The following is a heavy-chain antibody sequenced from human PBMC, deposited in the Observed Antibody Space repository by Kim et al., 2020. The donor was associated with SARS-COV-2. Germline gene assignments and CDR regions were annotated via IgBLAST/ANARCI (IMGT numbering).Heavy chain of an antibody. J-gene: IGHJ4*02. CDR1: GFTFGDYA. CDR2: IRSKAYGGTT. V-gene: IGHV3-49*03. D-gene: IGHD2-2*01. Sequence: GGSLRLSCTASGFTFGDYAMSWFRQAPGKGLEWVGFIRSKAYGGTTEYAASVKGRFTISRDDSKSIAYLQMNSLKTEDTAVYYCTRDGVGVEYQLLHDEFFDYWGQGTLVTVSS. CDR3: TRDGVGVEYQLLHDEFFDY.